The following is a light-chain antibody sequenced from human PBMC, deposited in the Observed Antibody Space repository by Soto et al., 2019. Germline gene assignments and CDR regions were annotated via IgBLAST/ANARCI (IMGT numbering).Light chain of an antibody. J-gene: IGLJ1*01. CDR2: DVT. CDR3: TSYTSISTYV. CDR1: SSDVGAYNY. Sequence: QSALTQPASVSGPPGQSITISCTGTSSDVGAYNYVSWYQHHPGKAPRLVIYDVTNRPSGISDRFSGSKSGNTASLTISGLLAEDAADYYCTSYTSISTYVFGTGTKVTVL. V-gene: IGLV2-14*01.